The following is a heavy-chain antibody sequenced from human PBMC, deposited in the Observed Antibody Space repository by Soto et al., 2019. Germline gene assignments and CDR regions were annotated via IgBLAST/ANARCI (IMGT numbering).Heavy chain of an antibody. CDR1: GFSLSTSGVG. CDR3: AHSLAASNYGDCAPINSFDS. J-gene: IGHJ4*02. V-gene: IGHV2-5*02. CDR2: IYWDDDK. D-gene: IGHD4-17*01. Sequence: QITLKESGPTLVKPTQTLTLTCTFSGFSLSTSGVGVGWIRQPPGKALEWLALIYWDDDKRYSPSLKSRLTTPKAPSKNQVVLTMTTMDPVDTATSYCAHSLAASNYGDCAPINSFDSWGQGTLVTVSS.